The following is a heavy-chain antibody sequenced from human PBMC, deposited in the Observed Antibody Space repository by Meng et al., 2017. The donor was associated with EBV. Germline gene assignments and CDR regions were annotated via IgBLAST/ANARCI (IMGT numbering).Heavy chain of an antibody. Sequence: VRLLQLVAEVKKLGSSVRVSCKTSGGPFRNYAISWVRQSPGQGIEWLGGFLPTLGAPNYAQKFHGRVSITADESTSTHYMDLSSLRSEDTAVYYCASESGRGYTPDYWGQGTLVTVSS. V-gene: IGHV1-69*01. D-gene: IGHD3-10*01. CDR1: GGPFRNYA. J-gene: IGHJ4*02. CDR3: ASESGRGYTPDY. CDR2: FLPTLGAP.